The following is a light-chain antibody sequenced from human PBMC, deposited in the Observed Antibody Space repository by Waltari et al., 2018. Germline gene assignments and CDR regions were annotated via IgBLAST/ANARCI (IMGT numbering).Light chain of an antibody. V-gene: IGLV1-44*01. J-gene: IGLJ3*02. CDR3: ATWDDSLNAWV. CDR2: NKY. Sequence: QSVLTQPPSASGTPGQRVTLTCSGSSSNVESKRVYWYPHLPGAAPKLTIYNKYQRPSGVPDRFSASKSGTSASLAISGLQSEDEADYYCATWDDSLNAWVFGGGTRLTVL. CDR1: SSNVESKR.